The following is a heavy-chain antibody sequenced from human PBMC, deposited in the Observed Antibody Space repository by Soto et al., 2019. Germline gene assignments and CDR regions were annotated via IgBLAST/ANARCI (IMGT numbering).Heavy chain of an antibody. D-gene: IGHD2-15*01. J-gene: IGHJ6*02. CDR1: GFSFSSYA. V-gene: IGHV3-23*01. Sequence: GGSLRLSCAASGFSFSSYAMSWVRQAPGKGLEWVSAISGSGGSTYYADSVKGRFTISRDNSKNTLYLQMNSLRAEDTAVYYCAREVGVVGYYGMDVWGQGTTVTVSS. CDR3: AREVGVVGYYGMDV. CDR2: ISGSGGST.